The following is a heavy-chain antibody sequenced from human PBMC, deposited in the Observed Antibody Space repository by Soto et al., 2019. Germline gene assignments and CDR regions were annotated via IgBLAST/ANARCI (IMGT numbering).Heavy chain of an antibody. V-gene: IGHV3-66*01. J-gene: IGHJ4*02. CDR3: AREPHAYDTPNRGYFDY. CDR1: GFTVSSNY. Sequence: EVQLVESGGGLVQPGGSLRLSCAASGFTVSSNYMNWVRQAPGKGLEWVSVIYSGGSTYYADSGKGRFIISRDNSKNTLCLQMNSLRAEDTAVYYCAREPHAYDTPNRGYFDYWGQGTLVTVSS. CDR2: IYSGGST. D-gene: IGHD3-9*01.